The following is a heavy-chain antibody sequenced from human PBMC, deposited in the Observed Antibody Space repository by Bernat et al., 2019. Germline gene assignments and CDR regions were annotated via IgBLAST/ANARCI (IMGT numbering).Heavy chain of an antibody. Sequence: QVQLVESGGGVVQPGRSLRLSCAASGVTFSSYGMHWVRQAPGKGLEWVAVIWYDGSNKYYADSVKGRFTISRDNSKNTLYLQMNSLRAEDTAVYYCARDLYYDSSGYSDFDYWGQGTLVTVSS. CDR1: GVTFSSYG. J-gene: IGHJ4*02. V-gene: IGHV3-33*01. D-gene: IGHD3-22*01. CDR3: ARDLYYDSSGYSDFDY. CDR2: IWYDGSNK.